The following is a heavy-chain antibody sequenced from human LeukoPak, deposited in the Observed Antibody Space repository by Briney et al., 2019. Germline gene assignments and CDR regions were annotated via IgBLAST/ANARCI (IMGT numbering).Heavy chain of an antibody. Sequence: GGSLRLSCAASGFTFSDHYMDWVRQAPGKGLEWVGRTRNKANSYTTEYAASVKGRFTISRDDSKNSLYLQMNSLKTEDTAVYYCARASKGYSYGYGYYYYYMDVWGKGTTVTISS. CDR1: GFTFSDHY. V-gene: IGHV3-72*01. CDR3: ARASKGYSYGYGYYYYYMDV. D-gene: IGHD5-18*01. CDR2: TRNKANSYTT. J-gene: IGHJ6*03.